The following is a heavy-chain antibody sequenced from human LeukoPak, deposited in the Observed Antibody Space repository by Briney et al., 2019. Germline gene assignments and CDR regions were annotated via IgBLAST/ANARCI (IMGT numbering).Heavy chain of an antibody. V-gene: IGHV1-24*01. CDR1: GYTLTELS. D-gene: IGHD3-22*01. CDR2: FDPEVGET. J-gene: IGHJ3*02. CDR3: ATETYYYDSSGYPTHAFDI. Sequence: ASVKVSCKVPGYTLTELSMHWVRQAPGKGLEWMGGFDPEVGETIYAQKFQGRVTMTEDTSTDTAYMELSSLRSEDTAVYYCATETYYYDSSGYPTHAFDIWGQGTMVTVSS.